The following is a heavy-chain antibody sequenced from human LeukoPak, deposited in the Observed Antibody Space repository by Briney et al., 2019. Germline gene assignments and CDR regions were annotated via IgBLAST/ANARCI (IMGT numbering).Heavy chain of an antibody. Sequence: GGSLRLSCAASGFPFSSYAMSWVRQAPGKGLEWVSTINFNGGRTYYADSVKGRFSVSRDNSKNTLYLQMNSLRVEDTAVYYCAKGGRGSWAGNTGDWGQGTLVTVSS. CDR2: INFNGGRT. CDR1: GFPFSSYA. V-gene: IGHV3-23*01. D-gene: IGHD3-10*01. J-gene: IGHJ4*02. CDR3: AKGGRGSWAGNTGD.